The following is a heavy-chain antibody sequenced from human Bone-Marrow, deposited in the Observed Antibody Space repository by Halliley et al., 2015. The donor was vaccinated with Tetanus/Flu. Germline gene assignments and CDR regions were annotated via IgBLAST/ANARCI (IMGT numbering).Heavy chain of an antibody. Sequence: GLVKPSETLSLTCTVSGDSITGYYWSWIRQHPGKGLEWIGYISYSGSAYSKPSLESRVSISLDTSKNQFSLKMNSVTAADTAVYYCARGPTVTARGNWFDPWGQGTLVIVPS. CDR1: GDSITGYY. J-gene: IGHJ5*02. CDR2: ISYSGSA. D-gene: IGHD4-17*01. CDR3: ARGPTVTARGNWFDP. V-gene: IGHV4-31*03.